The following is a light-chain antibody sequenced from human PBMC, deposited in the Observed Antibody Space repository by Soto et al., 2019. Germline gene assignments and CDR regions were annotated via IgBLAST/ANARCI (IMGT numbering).Light chain of an antibody. V-gene: IGLV2-8*01. CDR3: SSYAGSDNPYV. CDR2: EVT. CDR1: SGDVGGYDY. J-gene: IGLJ1*01. Sequence: QSVLTQPPSASGSPGQSVTISCTGTSGDVGGYDYVSWYQQHPGKAPKLMIYEVTKRPLGVPDRFSGSKSGNTASLTVSGHQAEDEADYYCSSYAGSDNPYVFGTGTKVTVL.